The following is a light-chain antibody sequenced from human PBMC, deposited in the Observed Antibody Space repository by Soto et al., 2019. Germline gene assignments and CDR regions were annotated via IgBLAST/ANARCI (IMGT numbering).Light chain of an antibody. J-gene: IGKJ2*01. CDR3: LQDYNYPRT. CDR1: QGIRDE. CDR2: GAS. V-gene: IGKV1-6*01. Sequence: AIQMTQFPASLSASVGDRVTITCRASQGIRDELGWYQQKPGKAPKLLIYGASRLESGVPSRFSGSGSGTDFSLTIYSLRPEDSATYFCLQDYNYPRTLGQGTTLKIK.